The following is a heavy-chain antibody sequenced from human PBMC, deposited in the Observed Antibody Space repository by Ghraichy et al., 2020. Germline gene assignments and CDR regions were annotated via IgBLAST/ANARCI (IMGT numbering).Heavy chain of an antibody. D-gene: IGHD2-15*01. V-gene: IGHV3-72*01. CDR2: IRSKGDNYTT. CDR3: ARVVGFCSGGSCQGLEY. Sequence: GGSLRLSCAASGFTFSDPYMDWVRQAPGKGLEWVGRIRSKGDNYTTEYAASVKGRFTISRDDSKNSLYLQMDSLKTEDTAVYYCARVVGFCSGGSCQGLEYWGQGTLVTVSS. J-gene: IGHJ4*02. CDR1: GFTFSDPY.